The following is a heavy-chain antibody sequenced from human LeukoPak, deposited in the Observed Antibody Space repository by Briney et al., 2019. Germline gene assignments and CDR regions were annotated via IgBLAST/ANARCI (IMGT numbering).Heavy chain of an antibody. Sequence: MTSETLSLTCTVGGDSISSYYWSWIRQPPGKALEWLGFIFHSGTTNFTPSLKSRLTMSMDTSKNQFSLKLTSVTAADTALYYCARLASEQTYGMGVFDYWGQGTLVTVSS. CDR2: IFHSGTT. CDR1: GDSISSYY. V-gene: IGHV4-59*01. J-gene: IGHJ4*02. CDR3: ARLASEQTYGMGVFDY. D-gene: IGHD1/OR15-1a*01.